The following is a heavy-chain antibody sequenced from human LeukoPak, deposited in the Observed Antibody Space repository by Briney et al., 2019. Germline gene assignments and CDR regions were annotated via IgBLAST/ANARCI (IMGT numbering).Heavy chain of an antibody. Sequence: GGSLRLSCAASGFTFSSYGMHWVRQAPGKGLEWVAFIRNDGTNKYYRDSVKGRFTISRDNSKNTVYLQMNSLRVEDTALYYCAKDSVGFTGDLYYFNYWGQGTLVTVSS. CDR2: IRNDGTNK. CDR3: AKDSVGFTGDLYYFNY. D-gene: IGHD7-27*01. V-gene: IGHV3-30*02. CDR1: GFTFSSYG. J-gene: IGHJ4*02.